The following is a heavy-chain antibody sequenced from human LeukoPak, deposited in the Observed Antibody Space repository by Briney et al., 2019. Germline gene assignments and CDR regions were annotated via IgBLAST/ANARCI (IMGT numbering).Heavy chain of an antibody. J-gene: IGHJ4*02. D-gene: IGHD3-3*01. CDR1: GFTFSSYA. Sequence: PGGSLRLSCAASGFTFSSYAMSWVRQAPGKGLEWVSAISGSGGSTYYADSVKGRFTISRDNSKNTLYLQMNSLRAEDTAVYYCAKESDVNDFWSGYSYYFDYWGQGTLVTVSS. CDR2: ISGSGGST. CDR3: AKESDVNDFWSGYSYYFDY. V-gene: IGHV3-23*01.